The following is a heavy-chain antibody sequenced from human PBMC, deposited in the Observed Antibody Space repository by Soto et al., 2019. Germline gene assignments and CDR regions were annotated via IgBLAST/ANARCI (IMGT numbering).Heavy chain of an antibody. Sequence: EVQLVESGGGLVQPGRSLRLSCAASGFTFDDYAMHWVRQAPGKGLEWVSGISWSSGSIGYAGSVKGRFTISRDNAKKSLYVQMNSLRAEDTALYYCGKAKTTVTTTHGAFDIWGQGTMVTVSS. J-gene: IGHJ3*02. CDR2: ISWSSGSI. CDR1: GFTFDDYA. V-gene: IGHV3-9*01. CDR3: GKAKTTVTTTHGAFDI. D-gene: IGHD4-17*01.